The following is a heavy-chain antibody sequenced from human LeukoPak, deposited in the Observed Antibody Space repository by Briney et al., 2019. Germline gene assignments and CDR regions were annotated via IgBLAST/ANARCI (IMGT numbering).Heavy chain of an antibody. J-gene: IGHJ4*02. V-gene: IGHV4-39*07. CDR1: GGSISSSSYY. Sequence: SETLSLTCTVSGGSISSSSYYWGWIRQPPGKGLEWIGSIYYSGSTYYNPPLKSRVTISVDTSKNQFSLKLSSVTAADTAVYYCASSYPYVWGSYRTFDYWGQGTLVTVSS. D-gene: IGHD3-16*02. CDR3: ASSYPYVWGSYRTFDY. CDR2: IYYSGST.